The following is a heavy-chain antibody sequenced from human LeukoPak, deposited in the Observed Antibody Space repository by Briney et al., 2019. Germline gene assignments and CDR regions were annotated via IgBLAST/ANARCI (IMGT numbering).Heavy chain of an antibody. CDR3: AKGIRYFDWLHYYYYYMDV. Sequence: GGSLRLSCAASGFTFSSYGMHWVRQAPGKGLEWVAFIRYDGSNKYYADSVKGRFTISRDNSKNTLYLQMNSLRAEDTAVYYCAKGIRYFDWLHYYYYYMDVWGKGTTVTISS. CDR2: IRYDGSNK. CDR1: GFTFSSYG. D-gene: IGHD3-9*01. V-gene: IGHV3-30*02. J-gene: IGHJ6*03.